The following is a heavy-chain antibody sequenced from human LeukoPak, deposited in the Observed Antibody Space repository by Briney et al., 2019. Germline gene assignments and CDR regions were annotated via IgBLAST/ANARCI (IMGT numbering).Heavy chain of an antibody. J-gene: IGHJ4*02. V-gene: IGHV5-51*01. Sequence: GESLKISCKGSGYSFTSKWIGWVRQMPGKGLEWMGIIYAGDSGTRYSPAFQGQVTISADKSISTAYLQWSSLEASDTAMYYCARGLWSGYNYFDYWGQGTLVTVSS. CDR2: IYAGDSGT. D-gene: IGHD3-3*01. CDR3: ARGLWSGYNYFDY. CDR1: GYSFTSKW.